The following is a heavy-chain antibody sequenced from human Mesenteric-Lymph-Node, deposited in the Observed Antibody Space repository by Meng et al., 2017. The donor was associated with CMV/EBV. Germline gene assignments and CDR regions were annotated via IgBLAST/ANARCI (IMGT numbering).Heavy chain of an antibody. CDR3: AHDKVAVGTGYFDH. V-gene: IGHV2-5*02. J-gene: IGHJ4*02. Sequence: SGFSLSTSGVGVAWIRQPPGEALEWLAVVYWDDDKRYNPSLKTRLSITKDNSKDQVVLTMTNMDPVDTATYFCAHDKVAVGTGYFDHWGQGTLVTVSS. CDR2: VYWDDDK. CDR1: GFSLSTSGVG. D-gene: IGHD2-8*02.